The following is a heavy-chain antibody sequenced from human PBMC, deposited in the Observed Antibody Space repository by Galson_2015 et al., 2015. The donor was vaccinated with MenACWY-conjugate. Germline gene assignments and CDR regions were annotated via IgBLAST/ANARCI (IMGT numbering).Heavy chain of an antibody. Sequence: SLRLSCAASGFIFNTYWMHWVRQAPGKGLVWVSRISHLDRSTTYADSVWGRFTISRDNAKNTLYLQMNSLRADDTAVYYCVRDRGRPDAFDVWGQGTMVIVSS. V-gene: IGHV3-74*01. CDR3: VRDRGRPDAFDV. CDR1: GFIFNTYW. J-gene: IGHJ3*01. CDR2: ISHLDRST. D-gene: IGHD1-1*01.